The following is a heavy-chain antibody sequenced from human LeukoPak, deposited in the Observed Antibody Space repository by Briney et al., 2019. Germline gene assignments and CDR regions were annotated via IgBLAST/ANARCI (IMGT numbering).Heavy chain of an antibody. CDR3: AKEAITYYYDSSGLY. CDR2: ISTSGSSI. J-gene: IGHJ4*02. Sequence: LRLTCATSGFSFSFQSMSWVRQAPGKGLEWISYISTSGSSIVYADPVKGRFTISRDNSKNTLYLQMNSLRAEDTAVYYCAKEAITYYYDSSGLYWGQGTLVTVSS. V-gene: IGHV3-23*01. D-gene: IGHD3-22*01. CDR1: GFSFSFQS.